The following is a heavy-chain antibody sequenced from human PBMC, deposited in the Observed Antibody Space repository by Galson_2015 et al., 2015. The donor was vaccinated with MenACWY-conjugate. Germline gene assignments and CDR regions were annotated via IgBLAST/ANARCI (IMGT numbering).Heavy chain of an antibody. CDR3: VRGMGFFDH. D-gene: IGHD3-16*01. J-gene: IGHJ4*02. Sequence: SVKVSCKVSGYSLSDLSMHWVRQAPGRGLEWMGWISASNGNAKYAERVQDRISLTTDKSTSTAYMELSRLTSDDTAVYYCVRGMGFFDHWGQGSMVTVSP. CDR1: GYSLSDLS. V-gene: IGHV1-18*01. CDR2: ISASNGNA.